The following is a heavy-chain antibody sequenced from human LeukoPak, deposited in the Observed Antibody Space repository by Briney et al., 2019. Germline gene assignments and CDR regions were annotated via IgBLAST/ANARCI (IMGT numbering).Heavy chain of an antibody. CDR3: ARDRDFWSGWTIGTNDY. CDR1: GGSFSGYY. J-gene: IGHJ4*02. V-gene: IGHV4-34*01. Sequence: PSETLSLTCAVYGGSFSGYYWSWIRQPPGKGLEWIGEINHSGSTNYNPSLKSRVTISVDTSKNQFSLKLSSVTAADTAVYYCARDRDFWSGWTIGTNDYWGQGTLVTVSS. D-gene: IGHD3-3*01. CDR2: INHSGST.